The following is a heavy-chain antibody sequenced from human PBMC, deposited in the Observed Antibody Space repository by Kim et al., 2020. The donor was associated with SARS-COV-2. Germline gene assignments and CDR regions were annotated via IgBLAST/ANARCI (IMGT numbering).Heavy chain of an antibody. J-gene: IGHJ4*02. Sequence: SETLSLTCTVSGGSISSYYWSWIRQPPGKGLEWIGYIYYSGSTNYNPSLKSRVTISVDTSKNQFSLKLSSVTAADTAVYYCARGGFDYWGQGTLVTVSS. V-gene: IGHV4-59*01. CDR2: IYYSGST. CDR3: ARGGFDY. CDR1: GGSISSYY.